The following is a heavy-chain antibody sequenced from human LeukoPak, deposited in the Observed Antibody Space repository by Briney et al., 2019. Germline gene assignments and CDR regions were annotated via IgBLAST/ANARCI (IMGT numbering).Heavy chain of an antibody. Sequence: PGGSLRLSCAASEFTVSSNYMSWVRRAPGKGLEWVSVMYSDGTTYYADSVKGRFTISRDDSKNTLYLHMNSLRVDDTATYYCARLVNYGDWFDPWGQGTLVTVSS. D-gene: IGHD3-16*01. CDR3: ARLVNYGDWFDP. CDR1: EFTVSSNY. CDR2: MYSDGTT. V-gene: IGHV3-53*01. J-gene: IGHJ5*02.